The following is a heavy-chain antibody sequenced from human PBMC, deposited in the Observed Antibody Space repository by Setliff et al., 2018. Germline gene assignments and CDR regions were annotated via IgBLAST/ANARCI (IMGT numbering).Heavy chain of an antibody. Sequence: SVKVSCKASGGTFSSYGISWVRQAPGQGPEWMGGTIPIFGTTDYAQKFRGRVTIITDESTSTAFMQLSSLRSDDTAVYYCARGPLDFVVVPAAAKFDYWGQGTLVTVSS. CDR2: TIPIFGTT. J-gene: IGHJ4*02. D-gene: IGHD2-2*01. V-gene: IGHV1-69*05. CDR3: ARGPLDFVVVPAAAKFDY. CDR1: GGTFSSYG.